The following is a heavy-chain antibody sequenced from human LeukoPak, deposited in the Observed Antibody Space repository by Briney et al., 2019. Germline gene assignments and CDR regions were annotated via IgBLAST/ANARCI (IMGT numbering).Heavy chain of an antibody. CDR1: GFTFSSYV. D-gene: IGHD2-2*01. Sequence: GGSLRLSCAASGFTFSSYVMSWVRHAPGKGLEWVSLISDSGGVTYYTDSVKGRFTISRDNSKNTLYLQMNSLRVEDTAVYYCAKESFHCSSTSCFYYGMDVWGQGTTVTVSS. CDR3: AKESFHCSSTSCFYYGMDV. CDR2: ISDSGGVT. V-gene: IGHV3-23*01. J-gene: IGHJ6*02.